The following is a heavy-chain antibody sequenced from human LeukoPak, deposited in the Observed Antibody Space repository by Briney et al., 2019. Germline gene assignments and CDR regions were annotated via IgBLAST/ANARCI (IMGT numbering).Heavy chain of an antibody. Sequence: ASVKVSCKASGYTFTGYYVHWVRQAPGQGLEWMGRIIPSTGGTVYAQKFQGRVTMTRDTSTSTVYMELSSLRSEDTAVYYCARDNVSSSLDYWGQGTLVTVSS. V-gene: IGHV1-2*06. D-gene: IGHD6-6*01. J-gene: IGHJ4*02. CDR3: ARDNVSSSLDY. CDR1: GYTFTGYY. CDR2: IIPSTGGT.